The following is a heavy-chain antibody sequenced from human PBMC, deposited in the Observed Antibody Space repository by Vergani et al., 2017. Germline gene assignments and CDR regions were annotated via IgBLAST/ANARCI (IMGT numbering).Heavy chain of an antibody. V-gene: IGHV3-30*02. CDR1: GFSFNTYG. Sequence: QVQLVETGGGVVQPGGSLRLYCATSGFSFNTYGAHWVRPAPGKGLEWVAFIGYDGRIKYNVDSVKGRFTISRDTSKKTLSLQMRSLRADDTAVYYCARGRDLKGPGDLYYHYMDVGGQGTTVTVSS. CDR2: IGYDGRIK. D-gene: IGHD3-10*01. J-gene: IGHJ6*03. CDR3: ARGRDLKGPGDLYYHYMDV.